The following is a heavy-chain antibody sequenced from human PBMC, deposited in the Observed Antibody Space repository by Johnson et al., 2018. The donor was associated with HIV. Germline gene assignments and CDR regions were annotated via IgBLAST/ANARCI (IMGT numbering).Heavy chain of an antibody. D-gene: IGHD3-22*01. CDR1: GFTFINYA. Sequence: VQLVESGGGLVQPGGSLRLSCAASGFTFINYAMSWVRQAPGKGLEWVSSISWNSGNIAYADSVRGRFTISRDNAKNSLYLQMNSLRVEETALYYCYTWDGSGSHAFDIWGQGTMVTVSS. V-gene: IGHV3-9*01. CDR2: ISWNSGNI. CDR3: YTWDGSGSHAFDI. J-gene: IGHJ3*02.